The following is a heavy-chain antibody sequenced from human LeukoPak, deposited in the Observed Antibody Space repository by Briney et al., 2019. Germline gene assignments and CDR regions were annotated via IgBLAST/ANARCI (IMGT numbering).Heavy chain of an antibody. CDR3: ARAPSEIGGYYPEYFRH. CDR2: IKSDGST. D-gene: IGHD3-22*01. J-gene: IGHJ1*01. Sequence: GGSLRLSCAASGFTFSSYCMHWVRQAPGKGLVWVSRIKSDGSTNYADSVKGRFTISRDNARNTVSLQMNSLRAEDTGVYYCARAPSEIGGYYPEYFRHWGQGTLVTVSS. CDR1: GFTFSSYC. V-gene: IGHV3-74*01.